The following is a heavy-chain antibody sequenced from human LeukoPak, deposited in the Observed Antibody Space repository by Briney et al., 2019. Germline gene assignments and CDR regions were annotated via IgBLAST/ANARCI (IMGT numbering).Heavy chain of an antibody. J-gene: IGHJ5*02. V-gene: IGHV3-30*18. CDR1: GFIFSSYS. D-gene: IGHD3-10*01. CDR3: AKDLMRDRWFGES. CDR2: ISYDGSNK. Sequence: QAGGSLRLSCAASGFIFSSYSMNWVRQAPGKGLEWVAVISYDGSNKYYADSVKGRFTISRDTSKNTLYLQMNSLRTEDTAVYYCAKDLMRDRWFGESWGQGTLVTVSS.